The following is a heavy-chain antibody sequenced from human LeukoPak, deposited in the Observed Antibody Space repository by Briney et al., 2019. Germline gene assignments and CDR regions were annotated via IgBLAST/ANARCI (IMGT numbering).Heavy chain of an antibody. D-gene: IGHD2-2*01. J-gene: IGHJ6*03. Sequence: SETLSLTCAVYGGSFSGYYWSWIRQPPGKGLEWIGEINHSGSTNYNPSLKSRVTISVDTSKNQFSLKLSSVTAADTAVYYCARGDIVVVPAANAYYCYMDVWGKGTTVTVSS. V-gene: IGHV4-34*01. CDR2: INHSGST. CDR1: GGSFSGYY. CDR3: ARGDIVVVPAANAYYCYMDV.